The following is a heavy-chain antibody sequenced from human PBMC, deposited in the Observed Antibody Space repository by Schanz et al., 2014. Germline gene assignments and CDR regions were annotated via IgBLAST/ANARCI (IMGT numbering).Heavy chain of an antibody. CDR1: GFTFSSYG. V-gene: IGHV3-NL1*01. D-gene: IGHD3-10*01. CDR3: ARPSGSYFWAFDI. Sequence: QVQLVESGGGVVQPGRSLRLSCAVSGFTFSSYGMHWVRQAPGKGLEWVSIIYPDGSTNYGDSMKGRFTVSRDEWKNTLYLQMNSLRGEDSAVYYCARPSGSYFWAFDIWGQGTMVTVSS. J-gene: IGHJ3*02. CDR2: IYPDGST.